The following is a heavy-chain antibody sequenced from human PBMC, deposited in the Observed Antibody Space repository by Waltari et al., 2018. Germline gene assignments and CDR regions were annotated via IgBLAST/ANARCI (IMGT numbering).Heavy chain of an antibody. Sequence: QVQLQESGPGLVKPSETLSLTCTVSGGSISSYYWSWIRQPAGKGLEWIGRIYTSGSTNYNPALKSRVTMSVDTSKNQFSLKLSSVTAADTAVYYCAREDRAVAGTLYFDYWGQGTLVTVSS. D-gene: IGHD6-19*01. CDR1: GGSISSYY. J-gene: IGHJ4*02. CDR3: AREDRAVAGTLYFDY. CDR2: IYTSGST. V-gene: IGHV4-4*07.